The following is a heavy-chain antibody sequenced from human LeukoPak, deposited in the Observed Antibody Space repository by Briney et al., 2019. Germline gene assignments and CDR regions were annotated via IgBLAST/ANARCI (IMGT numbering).Heavy chain of an antibody. V-gene: IGHV3-23*01. CDR1: GFTFSTYA. Sequence: GGSLRLSCAASGFTFSTYAMSWVRQAQGKGLEWVSGISASGGSTYYAGSVKGRFTISRDNSKNTLYLQMNSLRAEDTAVYYCANSGAGSFDYWGQGTLVTVSS. J-gene: IGHJ4*02. CDR3: ANSGAGSFDY. D-gene: IGHD3-10*01. CDR2: ISASGGST.